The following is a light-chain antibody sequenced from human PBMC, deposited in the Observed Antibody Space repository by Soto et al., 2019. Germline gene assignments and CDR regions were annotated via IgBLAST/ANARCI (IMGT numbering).Light chain of an antibody. CDR1: QTITSGY. J-gene: IGKJ2*01. V-gene: IGKV3-20*01. Sequence: EIVLTQSPGTLSLSPGERATLSCRASQTITSGYLAWYQQKPGQAPRLLIYDASSRATGIPDRLSGSGSGTDFTLTISRLEPEDFAVYYCQQYGGSPPTYTFGQGTKLEIK. CDR3: QQYGGSPPTYT. CDR2: DAS.